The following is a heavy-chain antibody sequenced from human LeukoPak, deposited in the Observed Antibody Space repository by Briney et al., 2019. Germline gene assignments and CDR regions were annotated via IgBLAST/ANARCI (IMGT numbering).Heavy chain of an antibody. Sequence: GGSLRLSCAASGFTFDDYAMHWVRQAPGKGLEWVSLISWDGGSTYYADSVKGRFTISRDNSKNSLYLQMNSLRAEDTALYYCAKDAHEGDLGYFDYWGQGTLVTVSS. CDR1: GFTFDDYA. J-gene: IGHJ4*02. V-gene: IGHV3-43D*03. CDR3: AKDAHEGDLGYFDY. CDR2: ISWDGGST.